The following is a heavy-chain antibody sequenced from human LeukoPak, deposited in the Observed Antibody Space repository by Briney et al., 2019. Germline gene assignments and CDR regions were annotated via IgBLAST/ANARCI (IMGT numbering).Heavy chain of an antibody. J-gene: IGHJ4*02. CDR2: FDPEDGET. Sequence: ASVNVSCTVSGHTLIALSMHWVRQAPGKGLEWMGGFDPEDGETIYPQKFQGRVTMTEDTSTDTAYMELSSLRSEDTAVYYCTTHIDYGSHFDYWGQGTLVTVSS. CDR3: TTHIDYGSHFDY. D-gene: IGHD4-17*01. V-gene: IGHV1-24*01. CDR1: GHTLIALS.